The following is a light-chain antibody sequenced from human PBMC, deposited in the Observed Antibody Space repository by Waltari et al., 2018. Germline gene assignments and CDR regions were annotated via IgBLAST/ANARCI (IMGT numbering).Light chain of an antibody. Sequence: QSALTQPAPVPGSPGKSITVPCTGTSRDIGTYKHGSWYQQHPGKAPKLMIYDVRSRPSGVSNLFSGSTSGNTASLTISGLQAEDEADYYCDSKSSSSPHVFGTGTKVTVL. CDR2: DVR. CDR3: DSKSSSSPHV. V-gene: IGLV2-14*03. J-gene: IGLJ1*01. CDR1: SRDIGTYKH.